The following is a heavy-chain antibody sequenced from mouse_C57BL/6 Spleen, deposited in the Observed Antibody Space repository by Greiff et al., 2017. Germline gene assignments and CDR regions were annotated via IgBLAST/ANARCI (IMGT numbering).Heavy chain of an antibody. D-gene: IGHD1-1*01. Sequence: QVQLQQPGAELVRPGSSVKLSCKASGYTFTSYWMHWVKQRPIQGLEWIGNIDPSDSETHYNQKFKDKATLTVDKSSSTAYMQLSSLTSEDSAVYYCARRGDYYGSSYGDYWGQGTTLTVSS. V-gene: IGHV1-52*01. J-gene: IGHJ2*01. CDR3: ARRGDYYGSSYGDY. CDR2: IDPSDSET. CDR1: GYTFTSYW.